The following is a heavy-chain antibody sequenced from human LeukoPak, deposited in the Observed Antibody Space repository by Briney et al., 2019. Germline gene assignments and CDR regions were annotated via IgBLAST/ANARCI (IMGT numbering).Heavy chain of an antibody. D-gene: IGHD2-2*01. J-gene: IGHJ5*02. CDR1: GGSISSGGYS. V-gene: IGHV4-30-4*07. Sequence: SQTLSLTCAVSGGSISSGGYSWSWIRQPPGKGLEWIGYIYYSGSTKNNPSLKRRVTISINTSKNQFSLKLNSVTAADTAVYYCARGQRIVVVPRFDPWGQGTLVTVSS. CDR2: IYYSGST. CDR3: ARGQRIVVVPRFDP.